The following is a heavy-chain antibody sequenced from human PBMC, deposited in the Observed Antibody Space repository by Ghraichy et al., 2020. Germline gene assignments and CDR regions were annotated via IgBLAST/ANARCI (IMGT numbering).Heavy chain of an antibody. CDR3: ARDSDFYDSRGYPDAFDL. J-gene: IGHJ3*01. CDR1: GFTFSDYH. Sequence: GESLNISCVASGFTFSDYHMNWVRQVPGKGLEWVSAISRTATYIYYGDSVKGRFIISRDNTKNSLFLQMNSLRVEDAAVYYCARDSDFYDSRGYPDAFDLWGQGTMVTVSS. D-gene: IGHD3-22*01. V-gene: IGHV3-21*01. CDR2: ISRTATYI.